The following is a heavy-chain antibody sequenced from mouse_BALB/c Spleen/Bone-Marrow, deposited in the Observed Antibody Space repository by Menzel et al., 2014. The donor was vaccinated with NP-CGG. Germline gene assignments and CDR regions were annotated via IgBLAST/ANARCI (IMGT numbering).Heavy chain of an antibody. Sequence: QQSQTLSLTCSFSGFSLSTSGMGVGWIRQPSGKGLEWLAHIWWDDDKYYNPSLKSQLTISKDTSRNQVFLKITSVDTADTATCYCARRGNDGYGWFAYWGQGTLVTVSA. CDR2: IWWDDDK. D-gene: IGHD2-3*01. V-gene: IGHV8-8*01. CDR1: GFSLSTSGMG. CDR3: ARRGNDGYGWFAY. J-gene: IGHJ3*01.